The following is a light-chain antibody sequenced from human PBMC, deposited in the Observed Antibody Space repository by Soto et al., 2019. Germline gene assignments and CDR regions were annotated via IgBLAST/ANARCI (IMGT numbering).Light chain of an antibody. CDR1: QSVSSN. CDR3: QQYAGSPRT. CDR2: GAS. V-gene: IGKV3-15*01. J-gene: IGKJ1*01. Sequence: EIVMTQSPATLSASPGERATLSCRASQSVSSNLAWYQQKPGQAPRLLIYGASTRATGIPARFSGSGSGTDFTLTINRVEPEDFAVYFCQQYAGSPRTFGQGPKV.